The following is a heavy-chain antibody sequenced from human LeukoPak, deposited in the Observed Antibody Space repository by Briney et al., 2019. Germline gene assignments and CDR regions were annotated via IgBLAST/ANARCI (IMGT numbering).Heavy chain of an antibody. Sequence: GIIPIFGTANYAQKFQGRVTITADESTSTAYMELSSLRSEDTAVYYCARDGSYSSQAFDIWGQGTMVTVSS. CDR3: ARDGSYSSQAFDI. J-gene: IGHJ3*02. D-gene: IGHD1-26*01. V-gene: IGHV1-69*01. CDR2: IIPIFGTA.